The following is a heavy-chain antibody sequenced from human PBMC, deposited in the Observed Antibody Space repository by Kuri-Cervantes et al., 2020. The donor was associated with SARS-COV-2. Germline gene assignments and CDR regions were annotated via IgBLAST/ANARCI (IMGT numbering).Heavy chain of an antibody. CDR3: ARGIVGATNY. J-gene: IGHJ4*02. CDR1: GFTFSNYA. Sequence: GGSLRLSCAASGFTFSNYAMSWVRQAPGKGLEWVSVISDSGGSTSYADSVKGRFTISRDNSKNTLYLQMNSLRAEDTAVYYCARGIVGATNYWGQGTLVTVSS. D-gene: IGHD1-26*01. V-gene: IGHV3-23*01. CDR2: ISDSGGST.